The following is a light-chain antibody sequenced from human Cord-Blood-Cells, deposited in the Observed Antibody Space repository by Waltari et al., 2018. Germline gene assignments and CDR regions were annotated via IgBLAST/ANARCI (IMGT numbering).Light chain of an antibody. J-gene: IGLJ2*01. CDR3: CSYAGSYTLV. CDR1: SSDVGGYNY. CDR2: DVS. V-gene: IGLV2-11*01. Sequence: QSALTQPRSVSGSPGQSVPISCTGTSSDVGGYNYVSWYQQNPGKAPKLMIYDVSKRPSGVPDRFSGSKSGNTASLTISGLQAEDEADYYCCSYAGSYTLVFGGGTKLTVL.